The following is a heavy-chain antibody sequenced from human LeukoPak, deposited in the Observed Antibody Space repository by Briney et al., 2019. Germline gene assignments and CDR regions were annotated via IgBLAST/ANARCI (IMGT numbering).Heavy chain of an antibody. CDR2: ISSSSSYI. V-gene: IGHV3-21*01. D-gene: IGHD3-22*01. Sequence: PGGSLRLSCAASGFTFSSYAMSWVRQAPGKGLEWVSSISSSSSYIYYADSVKGRFTISRDNAKNSLYLQMNSLRAEDTAVYYCARDYGVVVIFDYWGQGTLVTVSS. CDR1: GFTFSSYA. CDR3: ARDYGVVVIFDY. J-gene: IGHJ4*02.